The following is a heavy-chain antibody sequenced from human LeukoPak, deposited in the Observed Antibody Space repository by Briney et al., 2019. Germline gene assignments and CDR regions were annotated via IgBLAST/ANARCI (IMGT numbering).Heavy chain of an antibody. CDR2: IYPGDSDT. J-gene: IGHJ4*02. Sequence: GESLKISCNGSGYIFTSYLIGCVRQIPRKVLDWMGIIYPGDSDTRYSPSFQGQVTISADKSIRTAYLQWSSLKASDTAMYYCARQGAGGSSPFDYWGQGTLVTVSS. CDR1: GYIFTSYL. CDR3: ARQGAGGSSPFDY. D-gene: IGHD6-6*01. V-gene: IGHV5-51*01.